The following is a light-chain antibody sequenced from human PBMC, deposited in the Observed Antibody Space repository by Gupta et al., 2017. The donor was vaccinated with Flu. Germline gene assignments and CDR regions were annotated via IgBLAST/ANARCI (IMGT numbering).Light chain of an antibody. Sequence: SSELTQDPAVSVALAQTVRITCQVSLPSAHYASWYQKKPGQAPVLVIYSQNQRPSGIPDRFSGSKSGDTASLTITGARAEDEADYYCNSRHSSGNHRVFGTGTRVTVL. J-gene: IGLJ1*01. CDR1: LPSAHY. CDR3: NSRHSSGNHRV. V-gene: IGLV3-19*01. CDR2: SQN.